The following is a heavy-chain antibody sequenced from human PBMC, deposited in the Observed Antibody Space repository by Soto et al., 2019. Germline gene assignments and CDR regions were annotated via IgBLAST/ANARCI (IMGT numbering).Heavy chain of an antibody. J-gene: IGHJ3*02. CDR2: IRSKAYGGTT. CDR3: TRARPGIAVAGTVFDI. V-gene: IGHV3-49*02. D-gene: IGHD6-19*01. Sequence: KVVEWVGFIRSKAYGGTTEYAASVKGRFTISRDDSKSIAYLQMNSLKTEDTAVYYCTRARPGIAVAGTVFDIWGQGTMVTVSS.